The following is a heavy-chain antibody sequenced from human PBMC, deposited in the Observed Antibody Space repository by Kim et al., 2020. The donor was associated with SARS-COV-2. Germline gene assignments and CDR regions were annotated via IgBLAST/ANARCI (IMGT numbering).Heavy chain of an antibody. Sequence: SVKVSCKASGGTFSSYAISWVRQAPGQGLEWMGGIIPIFGTANYAQKFQGRVTITADESTSTAYMELSSLRSEDTAVYYCSRRWLVGMGFDPWGQGTLVTVSS. CDR2: IIPIFGTA. CDR3: SRRWLVGMGFDP. D-gene: IGHD6-19*01. J-gene: IGHJ5*02. V-gene: IGHV1-69*13. CDR1: GGTFSSYA.